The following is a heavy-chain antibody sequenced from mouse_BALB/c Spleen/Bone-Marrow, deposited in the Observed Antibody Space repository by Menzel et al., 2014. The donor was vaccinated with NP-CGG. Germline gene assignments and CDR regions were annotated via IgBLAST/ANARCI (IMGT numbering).Heavy chain of an antibody. CDR1: GDSITSGY. D-gene: IGHD1-2*01. CDR3: VRDYYGP. CDR2: INYSGGT. Sequence: EVQLQQSGPSLVKPSQTLSLTCSVTGDSITSGYWNWIRKFPGNKLEYMGYINYSGGTYYNPSLKSRISITRDTSKNQYYLQLYSVTTEDTATYYCVRDYYGPWGQGTTLTVSS. J-gene: IGHJ2*01. V-gene: IGHV3-8*02.